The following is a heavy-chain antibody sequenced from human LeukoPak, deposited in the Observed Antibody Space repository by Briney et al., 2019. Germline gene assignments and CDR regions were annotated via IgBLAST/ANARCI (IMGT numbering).Heavy chain of an antibody. CDR1: GFTFSSYW. J-gene: IGHJ4*02. Sequence: PGGSLRLSCAASGFTFSSYWMSWVRQAPGKGLEWVANINHDGTEKYYVDSVKGRFTISRENAKNSLFLQMSSLRAEDTAVYYCARGRFYHDSPEWGQGTLVTVSS. CDR3: ARGRFYHDSPE. D-gene: IGHD3-22*01. V-gene: IGHV3-7*01. CDR2: INHDGTEK.